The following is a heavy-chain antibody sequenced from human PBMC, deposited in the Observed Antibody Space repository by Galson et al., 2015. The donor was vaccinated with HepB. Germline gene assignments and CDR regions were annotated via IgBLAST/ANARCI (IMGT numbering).Heavy chain of an antibody. J-gene: IGHJ4*02. CDR1: GFTFNDYY. Sequence: LRLSCAVSGFTFNDYYIAWTRQAPGKGLEWVSYITGSSTTIHYADSVKGRFTISRDNAKNSVYLQMNSLRAEDTAVYYCARVGYGYYSSDYWGQGTLVTVSS. CDR2: ITGSSTTI. D-gene: IGHD3-10*01. CDR3: ARVGYGYYSSDY. V-gene: IGHV3-11*04.